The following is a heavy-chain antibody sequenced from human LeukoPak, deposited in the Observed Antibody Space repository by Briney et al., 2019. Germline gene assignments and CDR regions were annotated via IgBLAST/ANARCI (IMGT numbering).Heavy chain of an antibody. CDR3: ATDRGWRTSGYYLYYFEY. V-gene: IGHV3-7*01. D-gene: IGHD3-3*01. J-gene: IGHJ4*02. CDR2: IKPDGSEK. CDR1: GFTFSSNW. Sequence: GGSLRLSCAASGFTFSSNWMSWVRQAPGKGPEWVANIKPDGSEKYYVDSVKGRFTISRDNAKNSLYLQMSSLRAEDTAVYYCATDRGWRTSGYYLYYFEYWGQGTLVTFSS.